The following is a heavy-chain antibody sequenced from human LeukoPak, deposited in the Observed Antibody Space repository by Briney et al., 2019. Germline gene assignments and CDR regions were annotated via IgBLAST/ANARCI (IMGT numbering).Heavy chain of an antibody. J-gene: IGHJ4*02. V-gene: IGHV3-74*01. CDR2: INSDGSSI. D-gene: IGHD1-26*01. Sequence: GGSLRLSCAASGFTFSGYWMHWVRQAPGEGLVWVSRINSDGSSISYADSVKGRFSISSDNAKNTLYLQMNSLRAEDTAVYYRARVRSGGFDYWGQGILVTVSS. CDR1: GFTFSGYW. CDR3: ARVRSGGFDY.